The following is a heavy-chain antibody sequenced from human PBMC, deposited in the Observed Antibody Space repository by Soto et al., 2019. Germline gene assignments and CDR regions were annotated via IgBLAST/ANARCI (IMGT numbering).Heavy chain of an antibody. CDR3: ARQEEVPGTPFDS. Sequence: QERLQESGPGLVKPSETLSLTCSVSGGSINGYYWNWIRQPPGKGLEWLGNVYFSGSTHYNPSLEARLTISVDTSKKQISLKLRSVTAADTAVYYCARQEEVPGTPFDSWGQGTLVSVSS. V-gene: IGHV4-59*01. J-gene: IGHJ4*02. CDR1: GGSINGYY. D-gene: IGHD6-19*01. CDR2: VYFSGST.